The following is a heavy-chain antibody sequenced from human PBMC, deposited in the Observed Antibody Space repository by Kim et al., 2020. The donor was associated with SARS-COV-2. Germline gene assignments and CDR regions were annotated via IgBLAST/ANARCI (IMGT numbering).Heavy chain of an antibody. D-gene: IGHD2-2*01. CDR3: ARTRSCSSTSCYVDY. CDR1: GFTFGTYA. CDR2: ISSSGRST. Sequence: GGSLRLSCVTSGFTFGTYAMSWVRQAPEKGLEWVSGISSSGRSTYYADSVKGRFTISRDSSKNTLYLQMVSLRVDDTALYYCARTRSCSSTSCYVDYWG. J-gene: IGHJ4*01. V-gene: IGHV3-23*01.